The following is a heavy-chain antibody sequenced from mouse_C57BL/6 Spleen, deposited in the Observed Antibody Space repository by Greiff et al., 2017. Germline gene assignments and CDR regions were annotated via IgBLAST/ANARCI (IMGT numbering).Heavy chain of an antibody. V-gene: IGHV1-52*01. J-gene: IGHJ4*01. D-gene: IGHD2-4*01. Sequence: QVQLQQPGAELVRPGSSVKLSCKASGYTFTSYWMHWVKQRPIQGLEWIGNIDPSDSETHYNQKFKDKATLTVDKSASTAYMQLSSLTSEDSAVYYCASSYDYDGDYYAMDYWGQGTSGTVSS. CDR2: IDPSDSET. CDR3: ASSYDYDGDYYAMDY. CDR1: GYTFTSYW.